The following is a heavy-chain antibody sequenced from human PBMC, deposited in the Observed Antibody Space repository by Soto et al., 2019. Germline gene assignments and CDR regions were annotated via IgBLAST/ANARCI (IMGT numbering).Heavy chain of an antibody. V-gene: IGHV3-23*01. CDR2: ISGSGGNT. D-gene: IGHD6-13*01. CDR3: AIRSSSWYCAY. Sequence: EVQLLESGGGLVQPGGSLRLSCAASGFTFSSYAMNWVRQAPGKGLEWVSVISGSGGNTYHADSVKGRFTIPRDNSNNTLYPKMNSLRAEDTAVSYCAIRSSSWYCAYWGPGALVSASS. CDR1: GFTFSSYA. J-gene: IGHJ4*02.